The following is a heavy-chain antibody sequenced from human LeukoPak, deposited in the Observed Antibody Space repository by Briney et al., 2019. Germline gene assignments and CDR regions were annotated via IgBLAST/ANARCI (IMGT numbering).Heavy chain of an antibody. D-gene: IGHD3-10*01. J-gene: IGHJ6*02. CDR2: IKQDGSEK. CDR1: GFTFSGYS. V-gene: IGHV3-7*01. Sequence: PGGSLRLSCAASGFTFSGYSLTWVRQAPGRGLEWVANIKQDGSEKSYVDSVKGRFTTPKNNAKNSLNLQINTLPAKNTAVYNCPTGGGSGTYIPYYYYVMDVWGQGTTVTVSS. CDR3: PTGGGSGTYIPYYYYVMDV.